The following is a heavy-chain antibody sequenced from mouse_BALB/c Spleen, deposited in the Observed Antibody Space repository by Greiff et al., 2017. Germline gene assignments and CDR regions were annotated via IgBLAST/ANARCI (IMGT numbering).Heavy chain of an antibody. CDR1: GFTFSSYT. Sequence: EVMLVESGGGLVQPGGSLKLSCAASGFTFSSYTMSWVRQTPEKRLEWVAYISNGGGSTYYPDTVKGRFTISRDNAKNTLYLQMSSLKSEDTAMYYCARHRGSSGSSWFAYWGQGTLVTVSA. CDR3: ARHRGSSGSSWFAY. CDR2: ISNGGGST. D-gene: IGHD3-1*01. J-gene: IGHJ3*01. V-gene: IGHV5-12-2*01.